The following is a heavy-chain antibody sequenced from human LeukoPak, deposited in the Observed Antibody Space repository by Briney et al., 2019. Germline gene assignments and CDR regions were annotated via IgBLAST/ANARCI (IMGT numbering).Heavy chain of an antibody. V-gene: IGHV3-21*01. CDR1: GFTFSSQS. Sequence: GGSLRLSCAASGFTFSSQSMSWVRQAPGKGLEWVSSINSRSDYIYFADSVKGRFTISGDNAKNSLYLQMNSLRAEDTAVYYCTRESYLGYCSGGSCYSVYYFDYWGQGTLVTVSS. J-gene: IGHJ4*02. D-gene: IGHD2-15*01. CDR3: TRESYLGYCSGGSCYSVYYFDY. CDR2: INSRSDYI.